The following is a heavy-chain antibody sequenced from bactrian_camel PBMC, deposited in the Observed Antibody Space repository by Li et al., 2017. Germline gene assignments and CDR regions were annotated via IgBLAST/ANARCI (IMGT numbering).Heavy chain of an antibody. CDR3: AAGIWTMFP. CDR2: IDTGGST. CDR1: GFTFSSYA. V-gene: IGHV3S9*01. Sequence: HVQLVESGGGSVQPGENLRLSCAASGFTFSSYAMSWVRQGPGKGLEWISTIDTGGSTYYADSVRGRFTISKDVAKNPLYLQMNSLTSEDSALYYCAAGIWTMFPWGQGTQVTVS. D-gene: IGHD8*01. J-gene: IGHJ6*01.